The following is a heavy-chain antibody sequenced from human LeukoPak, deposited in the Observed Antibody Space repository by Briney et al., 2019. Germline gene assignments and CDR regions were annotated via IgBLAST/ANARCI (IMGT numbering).Heavy chain of an antibody. V-gene: IGHV4-39*01. CDR1: GVSISSTYF. J-gene: IGHJ3*02. CDR3: ARDHHILQMVSAIPDAFDI. D-gene: IGHD2-8*01. CDR2: ISYSGSPS. Sequence: PSETLSLTCTVSGVSISSTYFWGWVRQPPGKGLEWIGSISYSGSPSYYNPSLKSRVTISVDTSKNQFSLKLSSVTAADTAVYYCARDHHILQMVSAIPDAFDIWGQGTMVTVFS.